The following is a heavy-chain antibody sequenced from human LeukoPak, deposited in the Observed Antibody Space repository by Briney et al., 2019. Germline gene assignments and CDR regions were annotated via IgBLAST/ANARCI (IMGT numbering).Heavy chain of an antibody. Sequence: SETLSLTCTVSGGSISSSSYYWGWIRQPPGKGLEWIGSIYYSGSTYYNPSLKSRVTISVDTSKNQFSLKLSPVTAADTALYYCARVGIDDSGNIIKYFFDYWGQGTLVTVSS. V-gene: IGHV4-39*07. CDR3: ARVGIDDSGNIIKYFFDY. CDR1: GGSISSSSYY. D-gene: IGHD4-23*01. J-gene: IGHJ4*02. CDR2: IYYSGST.